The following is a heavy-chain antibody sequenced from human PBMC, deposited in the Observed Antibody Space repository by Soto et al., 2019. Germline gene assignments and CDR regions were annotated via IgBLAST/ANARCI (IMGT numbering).Heavy chain of an antibody. CDR1: GFTFGSYA. CDR3: ARDRLRYNWNDFPYYYYGMDV. J-gene: IGHJ6*02. Sequence: PGVPLGLSCAASGFTFGSYAMHWVRQAPGKWLEWVAVISYDGSNKYYADSVKGRFTISRDNSKNTLYLQMNSLRAEDTAVYYCARDRLRYNWNDFPYYYYGMDVWGQGTTVTVS. V-gene: IGHV3-30-3*01. CDR2: ISYDGSNK. D-gene: IGHD1-1*01.